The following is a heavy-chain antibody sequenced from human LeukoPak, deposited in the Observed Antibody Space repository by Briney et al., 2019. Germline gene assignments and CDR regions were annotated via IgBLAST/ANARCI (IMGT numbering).Heavy chain of an antibody. D-gene: IGHD1-1*01. V-gene: IGHV1-8*01. CDR3: ARDTGKDNWDAFDI. CDR2: MNPYSGNT. Sequence: GASVKVSCKASGYTFNSHDINWVRQATGQGLEWMGWMNPYSGNTGYAQKFQGRVTMTRDTSINTAYLEFYSLRSEDTAVYYCARDTGKDNWDAFDIWGQGTMVTVSS. J-gene: IGHJ3*02. CDR1: GYTFNSHD.